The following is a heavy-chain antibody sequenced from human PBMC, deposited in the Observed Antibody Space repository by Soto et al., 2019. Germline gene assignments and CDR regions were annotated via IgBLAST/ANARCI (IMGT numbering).Heavy chain of an antibody. CDR1: GGSISSYY. CDR3: ARAIMVRGVIKRNWFDP. CDR2: IYYSGGT. V-gene: IGHV4-59*01. D-gene: IGHD3-10*01. J-gene: IGHJ5*02. Sequence: SETLSLTCTVSGGSISSYYWSWIRQPPGKGLEWIGYIYYSGGTNYNPSLKSRVTISVDTSKNQFSLKLSSVTAADTAVYYCARAIMVRGVIKRNWFDPWGQGTLVTVSS.